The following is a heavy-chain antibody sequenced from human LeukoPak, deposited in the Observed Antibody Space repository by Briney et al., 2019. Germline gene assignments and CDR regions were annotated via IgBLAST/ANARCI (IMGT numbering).Heavy chain of an antibody. Sequence: ASVKVSCKASGYTFTGYYMHWVRQAPGQGLEWMGWINPNSGGTNYAQKFQGRVTMTRDTSISTAYMELSRLRSDDTAVYYCARDYCSSTSCLFDYWGQGTLVTVSS. V-gene: IGHV1-2*02. D-gene: IGHD2-2*01. J-gene: IGHJ4*02. CDR2: INPNSGGT. CDR1: GYTFTGYY. CDR3: ARDYCSSTSCLFDY.